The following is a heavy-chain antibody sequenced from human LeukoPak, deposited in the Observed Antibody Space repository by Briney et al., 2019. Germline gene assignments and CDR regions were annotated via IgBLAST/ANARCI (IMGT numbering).Heavy chain of an antibody. D-gene: IGHD2-2*01. CDR1: GGSFSANY. Sequence: SETLSLTCAVSGGSFSANYWSWIRQPPGGGLEWIVEIYPSGATQYNPSLTGRVTISADRSKNQFSLNLSSVTAADTAVYYCARKFPQIGYCSSSSCPGAFDIWGQGTMVTVSS. CDR3: ARKFPQIGYCSSSSCPGAFDI. V-gene: IGHV4-34*01. J-gene: IGHJ3*02. CDR2: IYPSGAT.